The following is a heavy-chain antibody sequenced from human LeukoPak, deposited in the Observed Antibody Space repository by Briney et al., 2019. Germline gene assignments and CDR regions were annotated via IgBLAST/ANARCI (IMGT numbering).Heavy chain of an antibody. CDR2: ISAYNGNT. CDR1: GYTFTSYG. CDR3: ARDDPIRGFDY. J-gene: IGHJ4*02. Sequence: ASVKVSCKASGYTFTSYGISWVRQAPGQGLEWMGWISAYNGNTNYAQKLQGRVTMTADTSTSTAYMGLRSLRSDDTAVYYCARDDPIRGFDYWGQGTLVTVSS. V-gene: IGHV1-18*01. D-gene: IGHD3-10*01.